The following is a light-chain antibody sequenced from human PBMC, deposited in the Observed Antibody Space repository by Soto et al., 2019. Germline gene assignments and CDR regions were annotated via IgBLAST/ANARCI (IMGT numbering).Light chain of an antibody. CDR1: SGDVGSYNL. CDR2: EDT. CDR3: CSYAGSGMYV. Sequence: QSALTQPASVSGSPGQSIPISCTGTSGDVGSYNLVSWHQQHPGKAPKLLIYEDTKRPSGVSYRFSVSKSGNTASLTISGLQAEDEADYYCCSYAGSGMYVFGSGTKVTVL. J-gene: IGLJ1*01. V-gene: IGLV2-23*01.